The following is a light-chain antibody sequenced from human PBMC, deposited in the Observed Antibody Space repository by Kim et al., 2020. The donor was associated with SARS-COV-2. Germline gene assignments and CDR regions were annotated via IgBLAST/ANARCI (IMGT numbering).Light chain of an antibody. CDR2: GAS. V-gene: IGKV1-17*01. J-gene: IGKJ5*01. Sequence: ASVGDRVNITDRASQAIRIDLCWYQQEPGRAPKRLFYGASSLQSGVPSRFSGSVSGTEFSLTISSLQPEDFATYFCLQHNTCPVTFGQGTRLEIK. CDR3: LQHNTCPVT. CDR1: QAIRID.